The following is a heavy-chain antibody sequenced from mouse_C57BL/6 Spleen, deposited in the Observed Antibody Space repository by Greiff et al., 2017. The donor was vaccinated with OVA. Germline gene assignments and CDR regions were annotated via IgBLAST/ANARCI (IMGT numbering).Heavy chain of an antibody. D-gene: IGHD2-5*01. CDR1: GYTFTSYW. CDR3: ARSGIVTTRSYFDY. Sequence: QVHVKQPGAELVKPGASVKMSCKASGYTFTSYWITWVKQRPGQGLEWIGDIYPGSGSTNYNEKFKSKATLTVDTSSSTAYMQLSSLTSEDSAVYYCARSGIVTTRSYFDYWGQGTTLTVSS. V-gene: IGHV1-55*01. CDR2: IYPGSGST. J-gene: IGHJ2*01.